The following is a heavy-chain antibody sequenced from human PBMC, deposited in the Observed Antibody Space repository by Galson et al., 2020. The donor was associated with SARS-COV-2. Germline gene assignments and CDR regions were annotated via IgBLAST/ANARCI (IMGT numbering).Heavy chain of an antibody. V-gene: IGHV3-15*01. J-gene: IGHJ6*03. CDR3: TTEPDNNDHLEGYYYYYMDV. Sequence: GGSLRLSCAASGFIFNTTWMSWVRQAPGKGLEWVGRIKSKIDGGTTDYAAPVKGRFTISRDDSKNTLYLQVSSLKTEDTAVYYCTTEPDNNDHLEGYYYYYMDVWGKGTTVTVSS. CDR2: IKSKIDGGTT. D-gene: IGHD2-8*01. CDR1: GFIFNTTW.